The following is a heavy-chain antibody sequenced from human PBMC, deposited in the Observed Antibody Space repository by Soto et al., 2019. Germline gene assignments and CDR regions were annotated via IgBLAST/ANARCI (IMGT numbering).Heavy chain of an antibody. Sequence: SVKDCFKASGGTFSRYACRLVRQAPGQELEWMGGIIPIFGTANYAPSFQVRVTITADKSMTTAYMELSSLRSEDTAVYYCARDLPDYESNGSYTFAIWGQGTLVTVSS. CDR3: ARDLPDYESNGSYTFAI. J-gene: IGHJ4*03. CDR2: IIPIFGTA. CDR1: GGTFSRYA. D-gene: IGHD3-22*01. V-gene: IGHV1-69*06.